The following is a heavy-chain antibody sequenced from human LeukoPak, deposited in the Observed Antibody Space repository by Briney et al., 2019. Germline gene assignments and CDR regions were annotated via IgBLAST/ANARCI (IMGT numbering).Heavy chain of an antibody. V-gene: IGHV4-61*01. J-gene: IGHJ4*02. CDR3: ARVVRAVAGLPGCFDY. CDR1: GGSVRSGSYY. D-gene: IGHD6-19*01. CDR2: TYYSGST. Sequence: SETLSLTCSVSGGSVRSGSYYWSWIRPPPGKGLEWIGYTYYSGSTNYNPSLKSRVSISVDTSKNQFSLKLSSVTAADTAVYYCARVVRAVAGLPGCFDYWGQGTLVTVSS.